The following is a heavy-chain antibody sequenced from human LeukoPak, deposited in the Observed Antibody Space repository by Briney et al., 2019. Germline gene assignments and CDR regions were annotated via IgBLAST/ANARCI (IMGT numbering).Heavy chain of an antibody. CDR1: GYTFTSYV. J-gene: IGHJ3*02. CDR3: ARDRGSYYQVSHIGDAFDI. CDR2: ISAYNGNT. V-gene: IGHV1-18*01. D-gene: IGHD1-26*01. Sequence: ASVKVSCKASGYTFTSYVISWVRQAPGQGLEWMGWISAYNGNTNYAQKLQGRVTMTTDTSTSTAYMELRSLRSDDTAVYYCARDRGSYYQVSHIGDAFDIWGQGTMVTVSS.